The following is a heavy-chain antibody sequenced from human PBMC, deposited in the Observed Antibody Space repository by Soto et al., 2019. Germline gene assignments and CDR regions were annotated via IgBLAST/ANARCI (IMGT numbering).Heavy chain of an antibody. CDR1: ELTFSSYA. D-gene: IGHD3-3*01. CDR3: VKVLYYDVSSYDYYGMDV. V-gene: IGHV3-23*01. Sequence: HPGGSLRLSCAASELTFSSYAMSGVRQAPGKGLEWVSAIDDGGGTTFYAYSVKGRFTISRDNSKDTLFLQMNSLRAEDTAVYYCVKVLYYDVSSYDYYGMDVWGQGTTVTVSS. CDR2: IDDGGGTT. J-gene: IGHJ6*02.